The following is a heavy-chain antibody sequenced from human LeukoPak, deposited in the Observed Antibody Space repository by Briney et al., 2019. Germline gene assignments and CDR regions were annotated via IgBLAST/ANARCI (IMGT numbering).Heavy chain of an antibody. V-gene: IGHV1-69*04. CDR1: AGTFSSYA. Sequence: SVTVSCKASAGTFSSYAISWVRQAPGQGLEWMGRIIPILGIANYAQKFQGRVTITADKSTSTAYMEPSSLRSEDTAVYYCASLGSIAALWGQGTLVTVSS. J-gene: IGHJ4*02. D-gene: IGHD6-6*01. CDR3: ASLGSIAAL. CDR2: IIPILGIA.